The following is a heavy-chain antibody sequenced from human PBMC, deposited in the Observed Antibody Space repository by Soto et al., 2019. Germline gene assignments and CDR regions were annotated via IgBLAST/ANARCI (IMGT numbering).Heavy chain of an antibody. J-gene: IGHJ4*02. Sequence: GGSLRLSCAASGFTFSGHRMTWVRQAPGEGLEWVANIDRDGSGKFYVDSVRGRFTISRDNAENSLPLQMSSLRAEDTAVYYCARVTEPQAQQAYLDYCGQGARVTVSS. CDR1: GFTFSGHR. CDR3: ARVTEPQAQQAYLDY. D-gene: IGHD1-1*01. V-gene: IGHV3-7*01. CDR2: IDRDGSGK.